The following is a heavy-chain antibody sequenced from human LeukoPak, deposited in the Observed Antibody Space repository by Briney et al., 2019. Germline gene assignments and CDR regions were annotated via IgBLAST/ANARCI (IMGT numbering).Heavy chain of an antibody. CDR3: ARVWGFWSGYHFDY. V-gene: IGHV4-34*01. CDR2: INHSGST. Sequence: SETLSLTWAVYGGSFSGYYWSWIRQPPGKGLEWIGEINHSGSTNYNPSLKSRVTISVDTSKNQFSLKLSSVTAADTAVYYCARVWGFWSGYHFDYWGQGTLVTVSS. D-gene: IGHD3-3*01. CDR1: GGSFSGYY. J-gene: IGHJ4*02.